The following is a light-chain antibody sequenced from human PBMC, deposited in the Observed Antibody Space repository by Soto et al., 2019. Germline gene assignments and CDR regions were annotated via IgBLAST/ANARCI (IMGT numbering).Light chain of an antibody. V-gene: IGLV2-14*01. J-gene: IGLJ2*01. CDR1: SSDVGGYNF. Sequence: QSALTQPASVSGSPGQSITISCTGTSSDVGGYNFVSWYQQHPGKAPKLMIFEVNNRPSGVSNRFSGSKSGNTASLTISGLQAEDEVDYYCSSWTSSTTQVLGGGTKLTVL. CDR2: EVN. CDR3: SSWTSSTTQV.